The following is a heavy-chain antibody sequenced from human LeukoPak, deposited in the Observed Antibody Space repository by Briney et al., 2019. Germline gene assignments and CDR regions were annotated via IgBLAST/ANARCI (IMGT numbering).Heavy chain of an antibody. CDR2: INHSGST. V-gene: IGHV4-34*01. CDR1: GGSFSGYY. D-gene: IGHD6-19*01. CDR3: ASGTSSGWFVGWFDP. J-gene: IGHJ5*02. Sequence: SETLSLTCAVYGGSFSGYYWRWIRQPPGKGLEWIGEINHSGSTNYNPSLKSRVTISVDTSKNQFSLKLSSVTAADTAVYYCASGTSSGWFVGWFDPWGEGILVTVSS.